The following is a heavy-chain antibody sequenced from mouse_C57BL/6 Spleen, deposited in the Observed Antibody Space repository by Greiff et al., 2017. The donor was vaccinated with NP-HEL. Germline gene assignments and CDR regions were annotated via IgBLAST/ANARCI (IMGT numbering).Heavy chain of an antibody. D-gene: IGHD2-3*01. CDR3: ARSPDGYSDY. Sequence: EVQLQESGPGLVKPSQSLSLTCSVTGYSITSGYYWNWIRQFPGNKLEWMGYISYDGSNNYNPSLKNRISITRDTSKNQFFLKLNSVTTEDTATYYCARSPDGYSDYWGQGTTLTVSS. J-gene: IGHJ2*01. CDR2: ISYDGSN. V-gene: IGHV3-6*01. CDR1: GYSITSGYY.